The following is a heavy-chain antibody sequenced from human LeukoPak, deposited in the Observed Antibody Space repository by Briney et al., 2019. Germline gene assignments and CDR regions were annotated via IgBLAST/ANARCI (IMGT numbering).Heavy chain of an antibody. CDR2: ISYDGSNK. D-gene: IGHD3-10*01. CDR3: AKDLRFGGIATID. CDR1: GFTFSSYA. Sequence: GGSLRLSCAASGFTFSSYAMHWVRQAPGKGLEWVAVISYDGSNKYYADSVKGGLTISRDNSKNTLYLQMNSLRAEDTAVYYCAKDLRFGGIATIDWGQGTLVTVSS. V-gene: IGHV3-30-3*01. J-gene: IGHJ4*02.